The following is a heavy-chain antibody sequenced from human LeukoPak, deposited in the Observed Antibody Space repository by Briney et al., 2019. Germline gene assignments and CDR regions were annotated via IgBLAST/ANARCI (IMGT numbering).Heavy chain of an antibody. CDR2: IYRDGRT. CDR1: GFTFSSYG. Sequence: GRSLRLSCAASGFTFSSYGMHWVRQAPGKGLEWVSVIYRDGRTKYSDSVRGRFTIPRDISGNTLYLQMNSLRAQDTAVYYCASCDSSAYYYYWGQGSLVTVSS. V-gene: IGHV3-53*01. CDR3: ASCDSSAYYYY. D-gene: IGHD3-22*01. J-gene: IGHJ4*02.